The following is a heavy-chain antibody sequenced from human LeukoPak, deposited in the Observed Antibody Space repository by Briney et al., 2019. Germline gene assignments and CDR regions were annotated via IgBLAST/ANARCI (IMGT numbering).Heavy chain of an antibody. J-gene: IGHJ4*02. CDR2: IYYSGST. CDR1: GGSISSYY. D-gene: IGHD3-22*01. V-gene: IGHV4-59*08. Sequence: KPSETLSLTCTVSGGSISSYYWSWIRQPPGKGLEWIGYIYYSGSTNYNPSLKSRVTVSVDTSKNQFSLKLSSVTAADTAVYYCARHSPWDSSGYYLDYWGQGTLVTVSS. CDR3: ARHSPWDSSGYYLDY.